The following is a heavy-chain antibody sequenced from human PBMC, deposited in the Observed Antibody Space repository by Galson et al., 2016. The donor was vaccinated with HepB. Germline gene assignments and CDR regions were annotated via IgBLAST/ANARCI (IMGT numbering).Heavy chain of an antibody. CDR2: ISSNGGRT. CDR1: GFTFSSYA. CDR3: VKDRAYCGGDCYSSLDY. V-gene: IGHV3-64D*08. Sequence: SLRLSCAASGFTFSSYAMHWVRQAPGKGLEYVSAISSNGGRTYYADSVKGRFTISRDNSKNNVYLQMRSLRAEDTAVYYCVKDRAYCGGDCYSSLDYWGQGTLVTASS. D-gene: IGHD2-21*02. J-gene: IGHJ4*02.